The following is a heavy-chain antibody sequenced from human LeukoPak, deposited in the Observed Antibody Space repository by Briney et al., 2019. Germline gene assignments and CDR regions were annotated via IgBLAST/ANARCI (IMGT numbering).Heavy chain of an antibody. CDR1: GLTVSHNY. V-gene: IGHV3-66*01. CDR2: IYSAGRT. CDR3: ARSSSSWHFYFDY. Sequence: GGSLRLSCAASGLTVSHNYMSWVRQAPGKGLEWVSVIYSAGRTYYGDSVKGRFTISRDNSKNRLYLQMHSLRAEDTAVYYCARSSSSWHFYFDYWGQGTLVTVSS. D-gene: IGHD6-13*01. J-gene: IGHJ4*02.